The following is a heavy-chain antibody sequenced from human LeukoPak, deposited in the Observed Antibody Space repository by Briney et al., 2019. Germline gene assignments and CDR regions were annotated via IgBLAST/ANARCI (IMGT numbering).Heavy chain of an antibody. V-gene: IGHV3-48*01. CDR1: GFTFSRYS. D-gene: IGHD2-2*01. CDR3: TREDSTYVNLYY. J-gene: IGHJ4*02. Sequence: PGGSLRLSCAASGFTFSRYSMNWVRQAPGKGLEWVSYIRSSSTTIYYADSVKGRFIISRDNAKNSLYLQMNTLRAEDTAVYYYTREDSTYVNLYYWGQGTLVTASS. CDR2: IRSSSTTI.